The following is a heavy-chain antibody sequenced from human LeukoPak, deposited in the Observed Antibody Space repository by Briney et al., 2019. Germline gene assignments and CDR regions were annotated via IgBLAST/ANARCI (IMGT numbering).Heavy chain of an antibody. CDR3: AREHKITIFGVVIIRVGGYYFDY. D-gene: IGHD3-3*01. J-gene: IGHJ4*02. CDR1: GGSISSSSYY. Sequence: SETLSLTCTVSGGSISSSSYYWGWIRQPPGKGLEWIGSIYHSGSTYYNPSLKSRVTISVDTSRNQFSLKLSSVTAADTAVYYCAREHKITIFGVVIIRVGGYYFDYWGQGTLVTVSS. V-gene: IGHV4-39*07. CDR2: IYHSGST.